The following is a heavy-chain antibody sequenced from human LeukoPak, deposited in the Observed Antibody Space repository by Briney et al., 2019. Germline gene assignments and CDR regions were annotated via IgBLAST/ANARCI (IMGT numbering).Heavy chain of an antibody. CDR1: GFTFSSYA. V-gene: IGHV3-30*04. J-gene: IGHJ6*04. Sequence: GGSLTLSCAASGFTFSSYAMHWVRQAPGKGLEWVAVISYDGSNKYYADSVKGRFTISRDNSKNTLYLQMNSLRAEDTAVYYCARDRPYQLLLSYYYGMDVWGKGTTVTVSS. CDR3: ARDRPYQLLLSYYYGMDV. CDR2: ISYDGSNK. D-gene: IGHD2-2*01.